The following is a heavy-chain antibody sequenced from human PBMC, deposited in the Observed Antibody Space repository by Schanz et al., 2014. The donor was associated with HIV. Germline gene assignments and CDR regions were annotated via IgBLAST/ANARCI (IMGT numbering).Heavy chain of an antibody. CDR1: RFTFSSFA. J-gene: IGHJ6*02. CDR3: AKFLRKYDYYGMDV. CDR2: IIGSGGRT. Sequence: EVQLLESGGGLVQPGGSLRLSCAASRFTFSSFAMGWVRQAPGKGLEWASTIIGSGGRTYYADSVKGRFTISRDNSMNTLYLQMNSLRAEDTAVYYCAKFLRKYDYYGMDVWGQGTTVTVSS. V-gene: IGHV3-23*01.